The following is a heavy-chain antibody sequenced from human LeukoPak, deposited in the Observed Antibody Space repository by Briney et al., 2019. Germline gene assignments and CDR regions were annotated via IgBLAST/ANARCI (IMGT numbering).Heavy chain of an antibody. CDR3: ARDGSFGWQQLAPHYYYMDV. J-gene: IGHJ6*03. V-gene: IGHV4-59*01. Sequence: SETLSLTCTVSGGSISSYYWSWIRQPPGKGLEWIGYFYYSGSTNYNPSLKSRVTISVDTSKNQFSLKLSSVTAADTAVYYCARDGSFGWQQLAPHYYYMDVWGKGTTVTVSS. CDR1: GGSISSYY. CDR2: FYYSGST. D-gene: IGHD6-13*01.